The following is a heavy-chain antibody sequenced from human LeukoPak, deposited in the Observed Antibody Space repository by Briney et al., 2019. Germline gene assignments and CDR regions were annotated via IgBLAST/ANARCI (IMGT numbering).Heavy chain of an antibody. V-gene: IGHV3-23*01. Sequence: GGSLRLSFAASGFTFSSYAMSWVRPAPGKGLGWVSAISGSGGSKYYADAVNGQFSISRDNSKNTLYLQMNSLRAEDTAVYYCANPPSSSWFYYFDYWGQGTLVTVSS. CDR3: ANPPSSSWFYYFDY. J-gene: IGHJ4*02. CDR1: GFTFSSYA. D-gene: IGHD6-13*01. CDR2: ISGSGGSK.